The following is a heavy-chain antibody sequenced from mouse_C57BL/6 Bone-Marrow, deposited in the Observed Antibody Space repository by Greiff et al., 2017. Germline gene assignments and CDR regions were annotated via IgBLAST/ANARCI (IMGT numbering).Heavy chain of an antibody. Sequence: VQLQQPGAELVKPGASVKMSCKASGYTFTSYWITWVKQRPGQGLEWIGDIYPTSRRTNYNEKFKSKAILTVDTSSNTAYMQLSSLTSEDSAVFYCARSGPLGRSFDYWGQGTTLTVSS. J-gene: IGHJ2*01. CDR2: IYPTSRRT. CDR3: ARSGPLGRSFDY. V-gene: IGHV1-55*01. D-gene: IGHD4-1*01. CDR1: GYTFTSYW.